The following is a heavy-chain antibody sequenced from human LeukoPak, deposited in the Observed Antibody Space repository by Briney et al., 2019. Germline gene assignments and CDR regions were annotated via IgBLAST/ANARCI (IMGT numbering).Heavy chain of an antibody. D-gene: IGHD6-19*01. V-gene: IGHV3-33*06. CDR2: IWYDGSNK. CDR1: GFTFSDYG. J-gene: IGHJ4*02. CDR3: AKALNGLVDY. Sequence: GRSLRLSCAASGFTFSDYGMHWVRQAPGKGLEWVAVIWYDGSNKYYADSVKGRFTISRDNSKNTLYLQMNSLRAEDMAVYYCAKALNGLVDYWGQGTLVTVSS.